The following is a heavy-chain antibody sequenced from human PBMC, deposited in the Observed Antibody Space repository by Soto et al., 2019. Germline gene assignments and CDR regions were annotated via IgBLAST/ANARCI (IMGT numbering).Heavy chain of an antibody. CDR3: AGYYCSGGSCYRGAFDI. V-gene: IGHV1-58*01. CDR1: GFTFTSSA. J-gene: IGHJ3*02. D-gene: IGHD2-15*01. Sequence: GASVKVSCKASGFTFTSSAVQWVRQARGQRLEWIGWIVVGSGNTNYAQKFQERVTITRDMSTSTAYMELSSLRSEDTAVYYCAGYYCSGGSCYRGAFDIWGQGTMVTVSS. CDR2: IVVGSGNT.